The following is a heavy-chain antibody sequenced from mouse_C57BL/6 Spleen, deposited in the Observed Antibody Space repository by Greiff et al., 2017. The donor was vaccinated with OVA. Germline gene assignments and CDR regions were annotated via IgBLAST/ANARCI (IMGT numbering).Heavy chain of an antibody. J-gene: IGHJ4*01. V-gene: IGHV1-4*01. CDR1: GYTFTSYT. CDR3: AAYYSNAMDY. D-gene: IGHD2-5*01. Sequence: QVQLQQSGAELARPGASVKMSCKASGYTFTSYTMHWVKQRPGQGLEWIGYINPSSGYTTYNQKFKDKATLTADKSSSTAYMQLSSLTSEDSAVYYCAAYYSNAMDYWGQGTSVTVSS. CDR2: INPSSGYT.